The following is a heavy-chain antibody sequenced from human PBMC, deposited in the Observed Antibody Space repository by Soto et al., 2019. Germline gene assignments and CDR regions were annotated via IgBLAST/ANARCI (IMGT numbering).Heavy chain of an antibody. J-gene: IGHJ3*02. V-gene: IGHV3-15*01. CDR1: GFTFSNAW. CDR3: TTAFNGNYAVYAFDI. CDR2: IKSKTDGGTT. Sequence: EVQLVESGGGLVKPGGSLRLSCAASGFTFSNAWMSWVRQAPGKGLEWVGRIKSKTDGGTTDYAAPVKGRFTISRDDSKNTLYLQMNSLKTEDTAVYYCTTAFNGNYAVYAFDIWGQGTMVTVSS. D-gene: IGHD1-7*01.